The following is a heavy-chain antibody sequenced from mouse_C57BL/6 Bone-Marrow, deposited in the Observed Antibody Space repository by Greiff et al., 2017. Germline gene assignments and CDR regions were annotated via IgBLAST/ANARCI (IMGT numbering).Heavy chain of an antibody. CDR1: GYTFTCYG. D-gene: IGHD1-1*01. V-gene: IGHV1-81*01. J-gene: IGHJ1*03. Sequence: VQLQQSGAELARPGASVKLSCKASGYTFTCYGISWVKQRPGQGLEWIGEIYPRSGNTYYNEKFKGKATLTADTSSSTAYLELRSLTSEDSAVYFCARPHCYGSSYVHFDVWGTGTTVTVAS. CDR2: IYPRSGNT. CDR3: ARPHCYGSSYVHFDV.